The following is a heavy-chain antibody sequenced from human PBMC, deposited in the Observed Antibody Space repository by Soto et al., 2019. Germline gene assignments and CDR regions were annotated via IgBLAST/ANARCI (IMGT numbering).Heavy chain of an antibody. CDR1: GGSISSNNW. Sequence: QVQLEESGPGLAKPSGTLSLTCTVSGGSISSNNWWSWVRQPPGKGLEWIGEIYHSGSTNYNPSLKSRVIISVATSKNQFSLRLSSVTAADTAVYYCARYIAASGTYYLDLWGQGTLVNFSS. CDR2: IYHSGST. V-gene: IGHV4-4*02. J-gene: IGHJ4*02. D-gene: IGHD6-13*01. CDR3: ARYIAASGTYYLDL.